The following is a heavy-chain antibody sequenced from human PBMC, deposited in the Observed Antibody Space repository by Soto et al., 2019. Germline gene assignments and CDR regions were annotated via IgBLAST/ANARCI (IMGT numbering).Heavy chain of an antibody. J-gene: IGHJ6*02. CDR3: ARDCTNGVCYPSYHYGMDV. D-gene: IGHD2-8*01. V-gene: IGHV6-1*01. Sequence: QTLSLTCVISGDSVSSNSAAWNWIRQSPSRGLEWLGRTYYRSKWYNDYAVSVKSRITINPDTSKNQFSLQLNSVTPEDTAVYYCARDCTNGVCYPSYHYGMDVWGQGTTVTVSS. CDR2: TYYRSKWYN. CDR1: GDSVSSNSAA.